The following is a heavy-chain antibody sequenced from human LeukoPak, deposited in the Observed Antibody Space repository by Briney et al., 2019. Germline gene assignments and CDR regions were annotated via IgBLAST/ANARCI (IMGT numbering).Heavy chain of an antibody. J-gene: IGHJ4*02. V-gene: IGHV3-48*03. Sequence: PGGSLRLSCAASGFTFSSYEMNWVRQAPGKGLEWVSYISSSGSTIYYADSVKGRFTISRDNAKNSLYLQMSSLRDEDTAVYYCARDRGFFLFDYWGQGTLVSVSS. CDR1: GFTFSSYE. CDR2: ISSSGSTI. D-gene: IGHD3-10*01. CDR3: ARDRGFFLFDY.